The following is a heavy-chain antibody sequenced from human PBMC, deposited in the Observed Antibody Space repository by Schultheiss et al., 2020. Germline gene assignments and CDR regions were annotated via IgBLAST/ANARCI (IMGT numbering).Heavy chain of an antibody. V-gene: IGHV3-23*01. D-gene: IGHD3-10*01. CDR1: GFTFSSYG. J-gene: IGHJ4*02. Sequence: GGSLRLSCAASGFTFSSYGMHWVRQAPGKGLEWVSYISSSGGSTYYADSVKGRFTISRDNSKNTLYLQMNSLRAEDTAVYYCARAAMVRGVIFDYWGQGTLVTVSS. CDR2: ISSSGGST. CDR3: ARAAMVRGVIFDY.